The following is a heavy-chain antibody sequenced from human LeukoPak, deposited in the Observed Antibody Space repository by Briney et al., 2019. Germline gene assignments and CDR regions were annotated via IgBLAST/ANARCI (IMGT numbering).Heavy chain of an antibody. CDR1: GGSISSSSYY. V-gene: IGHV4-39*01. CDR3: GSGYLLRLYYYYGMDV. CDR2: IYYSGST. J-gene: IGHJ6*02. D-gene: IGHD3-22*01. Sequence: SETLSLTCTVSGGSISSSSYYWGWIRQPPGKGLEWIGSIYYSGSTYYNPSLKSRVTISVDTSKNQFSLKLSSVTAADTAVYYCGSGYLLRLYYYYGMDVWGQGTTVTVSS.